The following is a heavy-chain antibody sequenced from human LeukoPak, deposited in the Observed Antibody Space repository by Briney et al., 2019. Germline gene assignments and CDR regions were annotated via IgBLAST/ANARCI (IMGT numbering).Heavy chain of an antibody. D-gene: IGHD3-10*01. Sequence: GGSLRLSCAASGFTFSSYAMSWFRQAPGKGLEWVSAISGSGGSTYYADSVKGRFTISRDNSKNTLYLQMNSLRAEDTAVYYCAKASTFGELNRPFDYWGQGTLVTVSS. CDR1: GFTFSSYA. CDR3: AKASTFGELNRPFDY. J-gene: IGHJ4*02. CDR2: ISGSGGST. V-gene: IGHV3-23*01.